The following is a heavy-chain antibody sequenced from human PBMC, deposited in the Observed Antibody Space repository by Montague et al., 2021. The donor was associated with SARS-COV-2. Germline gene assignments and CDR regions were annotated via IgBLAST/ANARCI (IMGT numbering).Heavy chain of an antibody. Sequence: SETLSLTCAVDGDSGSADYWSWMREPPGKRLELIGYICYTGNTNYNPSLKSRVTISVDTSKNQFSLKLGSVTAADTAVYYCARFFGPYYYGLDVWGQGTTVTVSS. CDR3: ARFFGPYYYGLDV. V-gene: IGHV4-59*02. CDR1: GDSGSADY. J-gene: IGHJ6*02. CDR2: ICYTGNT. D-gene: IGHD3-10*01.